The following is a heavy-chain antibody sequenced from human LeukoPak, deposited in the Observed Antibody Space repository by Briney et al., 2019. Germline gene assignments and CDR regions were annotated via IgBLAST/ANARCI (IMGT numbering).Heavy chain of an antibody. D-gene: IGHD6-19*01. Sequence: HPSETLSLTCTVSGGSMNDFFWSWLRQPPGKGLEWIGYVYYTGGSTNYNPSLKSRVTISGDSSKRQFSLKVNSVTAADTAVYYCAREVAGTLNFDYWGQGTLVTVSS. CDR1: GGSMNDFF. CDR2: VYYTGGST. J-gene: IGHJ4*02. CDR3: AREVAGTLNFDY. V-gene: IGHV4-59*01.